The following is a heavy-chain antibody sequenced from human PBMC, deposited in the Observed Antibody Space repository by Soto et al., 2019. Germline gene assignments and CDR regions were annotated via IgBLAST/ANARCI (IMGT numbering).Heavy chain of an antibody. V-gene: IGHV4-31*03. CDR3: ARMVPKLRYFDPPYYYGMDV. CDR1: GGSISSGGYY. CDR2: IYYSGST. D-gene: IGHD3-9*01. J-gene: IGHJ6*02. Sequence: QVQLQESGPGLVKPSQTLSLTCTVSGGSISSGGYYWSWIRQHPGKGLEWIGYIYYSGSTYYNPSLKSRVTISVDTSKNQFSLKLSSVTAADTAVYYCARMVPKLRYFDPPYYYGMDVWGQGTTVTVSS.